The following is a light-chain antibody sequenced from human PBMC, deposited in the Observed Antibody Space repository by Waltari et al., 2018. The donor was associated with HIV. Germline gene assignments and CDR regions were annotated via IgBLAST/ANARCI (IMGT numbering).Light chain of an antibody. V-gene: IGLV2-23*01. CDR3: CSFTGRKSLI. CDR2: EGN. CDR1: NIDVAAYNL. Sequence: QSALTQPASVSGSPGQSLTISCLGTNIDVAAYNLVSWYQQRPGKAPKLIMYEGNKRPSGVSDRFSASKSGNTASLTLSGLQAEDEANYYCCSFTGRKSLIFGGGTKLTVL. J-gene: IGLJ2*01.